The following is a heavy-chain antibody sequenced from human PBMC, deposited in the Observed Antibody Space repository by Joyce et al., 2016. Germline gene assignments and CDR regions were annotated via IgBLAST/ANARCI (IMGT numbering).Heavy chain of an antibody. D-gene: IGHD7-27*01. Sequence: QVQLQQWGAGLLKPSETLSLTCAVYGGSFSGYYWSWIRQPPGKGLEWIGEINHSGSTHYNPSLKSRVTISVDTSKNQFSLKLSSVTAADTAVYYCARGPRSNWGLVWFDPWGQGTLATVSS. V-gene: IGHV4-34*01. J-gene: IGHJ5*02. CDR2: INHSGST. CDR3: ARGPRSNWGLVWFDP. CDR1: GGSFSGYY.